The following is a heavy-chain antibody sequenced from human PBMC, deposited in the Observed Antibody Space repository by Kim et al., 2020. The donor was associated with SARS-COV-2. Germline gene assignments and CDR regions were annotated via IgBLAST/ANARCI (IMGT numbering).Heavy chain of an antibody. CDR2: IIXIFGTA. D-gene: IGHD5-12*01. CDR1: GGTFSSYA. J-gene: IGHJ5*02. V-gene: IGHV1-69*06. Sequence: SVKVSCKASGGTFSSYAVSWVRQAPGQGLEWMGGIIXIFGTANYAQKFQGRVTXXADNSTSTAYXELSXLRSEDTAVYYCARXLVNPXIVATXGNWFDPWGQGTLVTVSS. CDR3: ARXLVNPXIVATXGNWFDP.